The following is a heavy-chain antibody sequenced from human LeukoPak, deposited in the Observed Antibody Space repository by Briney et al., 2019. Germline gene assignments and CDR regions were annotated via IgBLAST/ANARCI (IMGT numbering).Heavy chain of an antibody. Sequence: PGGSLRLSCAVSGFTFRSYSMNWVRQAPGKGLEWVSSISSSSYYIYYADSVKGRFTISRDNAKNSLYLQMNSLRAEDAAAYYCVRGRGAGPGAHFDYWGQGTLVTVSS. V-gene: IGHV3-21*04. J-gene: IGHJ4*02. CDR3: VRGRGAGPGAHFDY. D-gene: IGHD3-10*01. CDR2: ISSSSYYI. CDR1: GFTFRSYS.